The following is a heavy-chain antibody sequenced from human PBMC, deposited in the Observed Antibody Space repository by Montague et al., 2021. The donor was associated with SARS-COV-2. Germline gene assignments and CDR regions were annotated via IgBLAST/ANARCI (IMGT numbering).Heavy chain of an antibody. CDR2: ISDSGST. V-gene: IGHV4-59*08. Sequence: SETLSLTCTVSGGPISSFYWSWFRQPPGKGLEWIGYISDSGSTNYNPSLTSRVTMSVDTSKNQFSLKVNSATAADTAVYYCARHYSATLPAVYWGQGTLVTVSS. J-gene: IGHJ4*02. CDR1: GGPISSFY. CDR3: ARHYSATLPAVY. D-gene: IGHD2-15*01.